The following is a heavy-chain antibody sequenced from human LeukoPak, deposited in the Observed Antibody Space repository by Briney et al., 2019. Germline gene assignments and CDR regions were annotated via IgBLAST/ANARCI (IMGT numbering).Heavy chain of an antibody. D-gene: IGHD1-26*01. CDR3: ARDSGSYLGEIDY. Sequence: SETLSLTCTVSGGSISSYYWSWIRQPPGKGLEWIGYIYYSGSTNYNPSLKSRVTISVDTSKNQFSLKLSSVTAADTAVYYCARDSGSYLGEIDYWGQGTLVPVSS. CDR2: IYYSGST. CDR1: GGSISSYY. J-gene: IGHJ4*02. V-gene: IGHV4-59*12.